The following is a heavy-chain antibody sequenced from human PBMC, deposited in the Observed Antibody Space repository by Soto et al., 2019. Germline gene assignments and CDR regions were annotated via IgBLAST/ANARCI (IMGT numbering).Heavy chain of an antibody. CDR3: AREGLLGIMIKFGGVNGTYYYGMDV. J-gene: IGHJ6*02. V-gene: IGHV3-21*01. CDR1: GFTFSSYS. CDR2: ISSSSSYI. Sequence: GGSLRLSCAASGFTFSSYSMNWVRQAPGKGLEWVSSISSSSSYIYYADSVKGRFTISRDNAKNSLYLQMNSLRAEDTAVYYCAREGLLGIMIKFGGVNGTYYYGMDVWGQGTTVTVSS. D-gene: IGHD3-16*01.